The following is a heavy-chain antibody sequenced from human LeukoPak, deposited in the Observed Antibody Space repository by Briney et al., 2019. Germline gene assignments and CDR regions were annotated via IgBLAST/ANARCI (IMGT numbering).Heavy chain of an antibody. CDR1: GFTFSSDS. J-gene: IGHJ6*02. D-gene: IGHD3-3*01. V-gene: IGHV3-21*01. CDR2: ISSSSSYI. Sequence: GGSLRLSCAASGFTFSSDSMNWVRQAPGKGLEWVSSISSSSSYIDYADSVKGRFTIYRDNAKTSLYLQMNSLRAEDTAVYYCAREAYYDFWSGYYGYGMDVWGQGTTVTVSS. CDR3: AREAYYDFWSGYYGYGMDV.